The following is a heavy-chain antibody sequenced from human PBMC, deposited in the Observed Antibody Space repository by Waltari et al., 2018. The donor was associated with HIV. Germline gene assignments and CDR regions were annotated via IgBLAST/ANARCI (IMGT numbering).Heavy chain of an antibody. V-gene: IGHV4-4*07. CDR3: ARGAGELQGRAFDY. CDR1: GGSLSRYY. J-gene: IGHJ4*02. CDR2: IYPSGST. D-gene: IGHD1-7*01. Sequence: QVQLQESGPGLVKPSETLSLTFSVSGGSLSRYYLSWIRQPAGKGPEWIGRIYPSGSTNYSPSLKSRVTLSVDTSKNQFPLKLMSVIAADTAMYYCARGAGELQGRAFDYWGQGTLVTVSS.